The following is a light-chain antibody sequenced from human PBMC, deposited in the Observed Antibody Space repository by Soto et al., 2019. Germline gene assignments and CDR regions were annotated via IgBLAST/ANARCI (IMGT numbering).Light chain of an antibody. CDR1: QGVSSY. Sequence: ATRTTQSPSAFSASTGDRVNITCRADQGVSSYLAWYQQKPGRAPKLLIYAASTLQSGVPSTFSGSGYGTGCSVIISCVQSEDFATSYCQQYSTYRCTVGPGTKVD. V-gene: IGKV1-8*01. CDR3: QQYSTYRCT. CDR2: AAS. J-gene: IGKJ3*01.